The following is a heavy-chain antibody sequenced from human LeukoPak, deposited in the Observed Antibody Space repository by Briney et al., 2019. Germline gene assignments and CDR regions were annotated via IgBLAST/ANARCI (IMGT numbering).Heavy chain of an antibody. CDR1: GGTFSSYA. Sequence: SVKVSCKASGGTFSSYAISWVRRAPGRGLEWMGRIIPIFGTANYAQKFQGRVTITTDESTSTAYMELSSLRSEDTAVYYCARDGTYGSGSPMWGQGTLVTVSS. CDR2: IIPIFGTA. V-gene: IGHV1-69*05. D-gene: IGHD3-10*01. J-gene: IGHJ4*02. CDR3: ARDGTYGSGSPM.